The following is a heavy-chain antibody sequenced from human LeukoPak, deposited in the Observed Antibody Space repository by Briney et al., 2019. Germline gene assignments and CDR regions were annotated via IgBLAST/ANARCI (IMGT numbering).Heavy chain of an antibody. J-gene: IGHJ4*02. CDR3: ASWAGADPSGWYFGPFDY. CDR2: INGNGGST. D-gene: IGHD6-13*01. V-gene: IGHV3-23*01. Sequence: GGSLRLSCAASGFTFSSYAMNWVRQAPGKGLEWVSLINGNGGSTHYADSVKGRFTISRDNSKNMVYLQMNSLRAEDTALYYCASWAGADPSGWYFGPFDYWGQGSLVTVSS. CDR1: GFTFSSYA.